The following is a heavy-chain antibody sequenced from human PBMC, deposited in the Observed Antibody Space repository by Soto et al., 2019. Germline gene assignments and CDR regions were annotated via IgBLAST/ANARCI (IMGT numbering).Heavy chain of an antibody. CDR2: ISSDGSLQ. J-gene: IGHJ4*02. V-gene: IGHV3-30*03. CDR1: GFTFSDYY. Sequence: GGSLRLSCAASGFTFSDYYMSWIRQAPGKGLEWVSTISSDGSLQFFADSVKGRFAISRDNTKNTLFLQMNSLGVEDTSMYYCAGQPTVTTFYPHFWGQGTLVTVSS. D-gene: IGHD4-4*01. CDR3: AGQPTVTTFYPHF.